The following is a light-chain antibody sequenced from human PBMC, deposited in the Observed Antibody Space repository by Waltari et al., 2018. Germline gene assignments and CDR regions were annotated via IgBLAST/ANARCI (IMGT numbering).Light chain of an antibody. Sequence: DIQMTQSPSSLSASVGDSVTITCRASHDINNYLAWYQQKPGKVPVLVIYAASTPSSGVPSRFSGSGFGRDFTLTISSLQPEDVATYYCQKFDRSPLTFGGGTKVEI. V-gene: IGKV1-27*01. CDR1: HDINNY. CDR3: QKFDRSPLT. CDR2: AAS. J-gene: IGKJ4*01.